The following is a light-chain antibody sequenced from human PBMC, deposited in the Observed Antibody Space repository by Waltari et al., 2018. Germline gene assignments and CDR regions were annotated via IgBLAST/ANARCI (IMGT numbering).Light chain of an antibody. Sequence: DIQMTQSPSSLSASVGDRGTITCQASHDISNYLNWYQQKPGKVPKLLIYDASNLETGVPSRFSGSGSGTDFTFTISSLQPEDIATYYCQQYDNLPITFGQGTRLEIK. J-gene: IGKJ5*01. CDR2: DAS. CDR3: QQYDNLPIT. V-gene: IGKV1-33*01. CDR1: HDISNY.